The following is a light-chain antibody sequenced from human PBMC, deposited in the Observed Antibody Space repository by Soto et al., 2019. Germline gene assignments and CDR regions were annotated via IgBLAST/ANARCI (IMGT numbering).Light chain of an antibody. V-gene: IGKV1-39*01. CDR2: AAS. CDR1: QSISKY. J-gene: IGKJ4*01. Sequence: DIQMTQSPSSLSASVGDRVTITCRASQSISKYVNWYQHKPGKAPTVLIHAASSLQSGVPSRFSGSGSGTAFFLTISSPQPEDFAVYSWQENHSKPLSFGGGTQVELK. CDR3: QENHSKPLS.